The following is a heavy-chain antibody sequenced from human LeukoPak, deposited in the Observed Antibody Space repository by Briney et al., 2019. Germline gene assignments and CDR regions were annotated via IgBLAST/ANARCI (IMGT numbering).Heavy chain of an antibody. CDR3: ARAPHYYDSSGYFSY. J-gene: IGHJ4*02. CDR2: ISSSGSSI. D-gene: IGHD3-22*01. CDR1: GFSFSDYY. V-gene: IGHV3-11*01. Sequence: GGSLRLSCAASGFSFSDYYMSWISQAPGKGLEWLSYISSSGSSIYYADSVKGRFTISRDNADNSLYLRMNSLRAEDTAVYYCARAPHYYDSSGYFSYWGQGTLVTVSS.